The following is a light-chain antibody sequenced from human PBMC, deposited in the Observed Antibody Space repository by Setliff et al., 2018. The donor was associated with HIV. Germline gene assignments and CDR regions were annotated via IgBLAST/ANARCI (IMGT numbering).Light chain of an antibody. Sequence: SVLAQPPSASGTPGQRVTISCSGSSSNIGRNTVNWYQQFPRMAPKLLIYGNDRRPSGVPDRFSGSKSGISASLAISGLQSEDEADYYCASWDANLDGPSFGGGTKVTVL. CDR3: ASWDANLDGPS. CDR1: SSNIGRNT. J-gene: IGLJ2*01. CDR2: GND. V-gene: IGLV1-44*01.